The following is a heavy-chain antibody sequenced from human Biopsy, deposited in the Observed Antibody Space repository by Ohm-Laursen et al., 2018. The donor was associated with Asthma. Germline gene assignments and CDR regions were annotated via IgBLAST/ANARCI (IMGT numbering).Heavy chain of an antibody. J-gene: IGHJ4*02. V-gene: IGHV3-30-3*01. D-gene: IGHD6-19*01. Sequence: SLRLSCSASGFTFTDYWMHWVCQAPGKGLGWVAVISYDGSSIYYADSVKGRFTISRDNSKNTLSLQMNSLTAEDTAVYYCAREGVAGTHIEDWGQGTLVTVSS. CDR1: GFTFTDYW. CDR2: ISYDGSSI. CDR3: AREGVAGTHIED.